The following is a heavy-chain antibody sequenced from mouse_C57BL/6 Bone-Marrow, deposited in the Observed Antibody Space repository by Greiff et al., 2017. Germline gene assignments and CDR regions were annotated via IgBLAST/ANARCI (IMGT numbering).Heavy chain of an antibody. J-gene: IGHJ1*03. CDR2: ILPGSGST. CDR1: GYTFTGSW. D-gene: IGHD1-1*01. Sequence: QVQLQQSGAELMKPGASVTLSCKATGYTFTGSWIEWVKQRPGHGLEWLGEILPGSGSTNYNEQFKGTAPFTTATSSNPASMQLSRLTTEDSAIYYCAREDFYGCGYWYFDVWGTGTTVTVSS. V-gene: IGHV1-9*01. CDR3: AREDFYGCGYWYFDV.